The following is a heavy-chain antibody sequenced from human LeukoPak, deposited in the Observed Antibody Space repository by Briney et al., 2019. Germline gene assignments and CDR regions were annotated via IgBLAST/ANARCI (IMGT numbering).Heavy chain of an antibody. Sequence: GGSLRLSCAASGFTVSSNYMSWVRQAPGKGLEWVSVIYSGGSTYYADSVKGRFTISRDNSKNTLYLQMNSLRAEDTAVYYCARDRIAAAAQLYYYYGMDVWGQGTTVTVSS. CDR1: GFTVSSNY. D-gene: IGHD6-13*01. J-gene: IGHJ6*02. V-gene: IGHV3-53*01. CDR3: ARDRIAAAAQLYYYYGMDV. CDR2: IYSGGST.